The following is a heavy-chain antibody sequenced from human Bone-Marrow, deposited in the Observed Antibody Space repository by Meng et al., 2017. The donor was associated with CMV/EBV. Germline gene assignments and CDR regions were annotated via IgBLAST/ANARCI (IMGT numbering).Heavy chain of an antibody. CDR2: ISSSSTI. Sequence: GGSLRLSCAASGFTFSSYSMNWVRQAPGKGLEWVSYISSSSTIYYADSVKGRFTISRDNAKNSLYLQMNSLRAEDTAVYYCARSYLSSSDLDYWGQGTLVTVSS. V-gene: IGHV3-48*04. J-gene: IGHJ4*02. CDR3: ARSYLSSSDLDY. D-gene: IGHD6-6*01. CDR1: GFTFSSYS.